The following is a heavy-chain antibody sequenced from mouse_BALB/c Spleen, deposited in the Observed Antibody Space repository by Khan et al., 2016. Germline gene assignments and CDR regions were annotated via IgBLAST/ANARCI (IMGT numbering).Heavy chain of an antibody. D-gene: IGHD1-2*01. CDR2: IFPGSGST. CDR1: GYTFTDYY. J-gene: IGHJ4*01. V-gene: IGHV1-77*01. CDR3: AMSYYGYFAMDY. Sequence: QVQLQQSGTELPRPGASVKLSCKASGYTFTDYYLHWVKQRTGQGLEWIGEIFPGSGSTYYNEKFKGKASLTADTSSSTAYMQLSSLTSEDAAVDFCAMSYYGYFAMDYWGHGASVTVSS.